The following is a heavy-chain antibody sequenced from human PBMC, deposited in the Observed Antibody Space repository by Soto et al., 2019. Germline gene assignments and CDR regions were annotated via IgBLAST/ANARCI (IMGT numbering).Heavy chain of an antibody. J-gene: IGHJ5*02. CDR3: ARFPSIYSSSPHNWFDP. CDR1: GGTFSSYA. V-gene: IGHV1-69*06. D-gene: IGHD6-6*01. Sequence: SVKVSCKASGGTFSSYAISWVRQAPGQGLEWMGGIIPIFGTANYAQKFQGRVTITADKSTSTAYMELSSLRSEDTAVYYCARFPSIYSSSPHNWFDPWGQGTLVTVSS. CDR2: IIPIFGTA.